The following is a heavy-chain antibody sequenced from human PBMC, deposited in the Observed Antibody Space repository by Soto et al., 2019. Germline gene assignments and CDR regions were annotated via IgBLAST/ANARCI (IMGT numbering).Heavy chain of an antibody. CDR2: VIPVFGTA. J-gene: IGHJ4*02. V-gene: IGHV1-69*01. CDR3: ARERALGRAAIGDRPLHY. D-gene: IGHD6-25*01. Sequence: QAQLVQSGAEGRKPGSSVKVSCKASGGTFGTSAISWVRQAPGQGIDWMGAVIPVFGTANYAQRFQGSVTITADESTSTAYMELSSHRSEDTAVYYCARERALGRAAIGDRPLHYWGQGT. CDR1: GGTFGTSA.